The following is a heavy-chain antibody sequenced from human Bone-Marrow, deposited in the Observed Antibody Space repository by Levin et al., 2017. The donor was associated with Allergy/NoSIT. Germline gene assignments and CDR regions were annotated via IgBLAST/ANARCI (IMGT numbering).Heavy chain of an antibody. D-gene: IGHD6-19*01. V-gene: IGHV3-7*01. CDR3: GKCPEAGTGDY. CDR1: GFTFSSYW. Sequence: GESLKISCAASGFTFSSYWMSWVRQAPGKGLEWVANIKEDGGERYYVDSVRGRFTISRDNAKNSLYLQMNSLRAEDTAVYYCGKCPEAGTGDYWGQGTPVTVSS. CDR2: IKEDGGER. J-gene: IGHJ4*02.